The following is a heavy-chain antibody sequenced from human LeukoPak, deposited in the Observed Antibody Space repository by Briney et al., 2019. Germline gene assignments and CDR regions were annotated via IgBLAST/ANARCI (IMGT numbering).Heavy chain of an antibody. CDR3: ARIREYSSSWGDYYFDY. J-gene: IGHJ4*02. CDR2: SYYSGST. CDR1: GGSISSSSYY. V-gene: IGHV4-39*07. Sequence: SETLSLTCTVSGGSISSSSYYWGWIRQPPGKGLEWIGSSYYSGSTYYNPSLKRRVTISVDTSKNQFSLKLSSVTAADTAVYYCARIREYSSSWGDYYFDYWGQGTLVTVSS. D-gene: IGHD6-13*01.